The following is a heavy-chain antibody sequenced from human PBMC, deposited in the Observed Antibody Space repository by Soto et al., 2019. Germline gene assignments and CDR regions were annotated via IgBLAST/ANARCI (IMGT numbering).Heavy chain of an antibody. V-gene: IGHV1-69*06. J-gene: IGHJ6*01. D-gene: IGHD2-2*02. Sequence: QVQLVQSGAEVRKPGSSVKVSCKASGGTFASSALSCVRQAPGQGLEWMGGIIPIFEATTYAHKFQGRLNIIAKKFTTTFYMELGRLRFKDTAVYYCAIGGDCSNTERYTGLGCYY. CDR1: GGTFASSA. CDR2: IIPIFEAT. CDR3: AIGGDCSNTERYTGLGCYY.